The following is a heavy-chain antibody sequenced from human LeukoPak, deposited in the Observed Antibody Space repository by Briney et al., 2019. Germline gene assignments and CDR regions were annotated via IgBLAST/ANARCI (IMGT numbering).Heavy chain of an antibody. Sequence: GGSLRLSCASSGFTFTSHAMHWVRQAPGKGLEWVALIWSDGSTENYADSVKGRFTISRDNSKNTLYVQMNSLRVEDTAVYYCARDQGWGDYWGQGTLVTVSS. J-gene: IGHJ4*02. D-gene: IGHD3-16*01. CDR1: GFTFTSHA. CDR2: IWSDGSTE. CDR3: ARDQGWGDY. V-gene: IGHV3-33*01.